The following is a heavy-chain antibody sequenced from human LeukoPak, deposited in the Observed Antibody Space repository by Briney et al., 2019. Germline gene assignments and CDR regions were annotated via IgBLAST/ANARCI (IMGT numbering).Heavy chain of an antibody. CDR2: FDPEDGET. J-gene: IGHJ4*02. D-gene: IGHD1/OR15-1a*01. V-gene: IGHV1-24*01. CDR3: ATPASGYYNWNREYYFDY. Sequence: GASVKVSCKVSGYTLTELSMHWVRQAPGKGLEWMGGFDPEDGETIYAQKFQGRVTMTEDTSTDTAYMELSSLRSEDTAVYYCATPASGYYNWNREYYFDYWGQGTLVTVSS. CDR1: GYTLTELS.